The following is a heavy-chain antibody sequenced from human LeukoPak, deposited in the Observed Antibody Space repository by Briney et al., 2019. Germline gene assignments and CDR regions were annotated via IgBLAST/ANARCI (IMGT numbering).Heavy chain of an antibody. V-gene: IGHV3-23*01. Sequence: GGSLRLSCAASGFTFSSYAMSWVRQAPGKGLEWVSAISGSGGSTYYADSVKGRFTISRDNSKNTLYLQMNSLRAKDTAVYYCAKPLHWAKGAFDIWGQGTMVTVSS. CDR2: ISGSGGST. J-gene: IGHJ3*02. CDR3: AKPLHWAKGAFDI. D-gene: IGHD3-16*01. CDR1: GFTFSSYA.